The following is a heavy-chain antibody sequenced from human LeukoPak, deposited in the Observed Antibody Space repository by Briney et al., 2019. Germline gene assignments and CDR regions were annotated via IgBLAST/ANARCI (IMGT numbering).Heavy chain of an antibody. Sequence: SETLSLTCTVSGGSISIYYWSWIRQPPGKGLEWIGYIYYSGSTNYNPSLKSRVTISVDTSKNQFSLKLSSVTAAETAVYYCARHSPYQLIYLPFYGMDVWGQGTTVTVSS. J-gene: IGHJ6*02. CDR2: IYYSGST. V-gene: IGHV4-59*08. D-gene: IGHD2-2*02. CDR1: GGSISIYY. CDR3: ARHSPYQLIYLPFYGMDV.